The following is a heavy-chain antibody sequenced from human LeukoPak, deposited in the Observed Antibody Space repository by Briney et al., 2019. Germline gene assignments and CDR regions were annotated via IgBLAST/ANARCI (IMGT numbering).Heavy chain of an antibody. CDR3: ARMHCSGGSCYSVWYYFDY. Sequence: GGSLRLSCAASGFTFSSYSMNWVRQAQGKGLEWVSSISSSSSYIYYADSVKGRFTISRDNAKNSLYLQMNSLRAEDTAVYYCARMHCSGGSCYSVWYYFDYWGQGTLVTVSS. J-gene: IGHJ4*02. CDR2: ISSSSSYI. D-gene: IGHD2-15*01. V-gene: IGHV3-21*01. CDR1: GFTFSSYS.